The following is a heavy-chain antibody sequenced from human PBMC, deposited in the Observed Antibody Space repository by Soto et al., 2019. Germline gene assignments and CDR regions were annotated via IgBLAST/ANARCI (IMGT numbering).Heavy chain of an antibody. D-gene: IGHD6-6*01. Sequence: SETLSLTCTVSGGSISSYYWSWIRQPPGKGLEWIGYIYYSGSTNYNPSLKSRVTISVDTSKNQFSLKLSSVTAADTAVYYCARGARDLGYYGMDVWGQGTTVTSP. CDR3: ARGARDLGYYGMDV. CDR1: GGSISSYY. V-gene: IGHV4-59*01. J-gene: IGHJ6*02. CDR2: IYYSGST.